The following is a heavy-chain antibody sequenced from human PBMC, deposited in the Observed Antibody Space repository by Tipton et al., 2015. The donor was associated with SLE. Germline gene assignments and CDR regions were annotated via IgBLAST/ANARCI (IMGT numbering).Heavy chain of an antibody. CDR1: GFTFSSYG. Sequence: SLRLSCAASGFTFSSYGMHWVRQAPGKGLEWVAFIRYDGSNKYYADSVKGRFTISRDNSKNTLYLQMNSPRAEDTAVYYCAKGSPDYYDSSGYGAFDIWGQGTMVTVSS. J-gene: IGHJ3*02. D-gene: IGHD3-22*01. CDR3: AKGSPDYYDSSGYGAFDI. CDR2: IRYDGSNK. V-gene: IGHV3-30*02.